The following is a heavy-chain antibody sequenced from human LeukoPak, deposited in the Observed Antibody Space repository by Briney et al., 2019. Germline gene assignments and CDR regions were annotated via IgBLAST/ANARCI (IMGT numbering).Heavy chain of an antibody. CDR1: GFSFSSYA. D-gene: IGHD6-19*01. CDR2: IGGSGGFT. J-gene: IGHJ3*01. CDR3: AKAQSSGSAYDTFDV. V-gene: IGHV3-23*01. Sequence: GGSLRLSCSASGFSFSSYAMSWVRQAPGKGLEWVSAIGGSGGFTYYADSVKGRFTLSRENSKNTLYVQMNSLGAGDTAVYYCAKAQSSGSAYDTFDVWGQGTMVTVTS.